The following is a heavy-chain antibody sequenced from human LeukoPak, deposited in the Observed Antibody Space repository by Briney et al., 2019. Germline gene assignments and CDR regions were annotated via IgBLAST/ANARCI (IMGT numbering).Heavy chain of an antibody. CDR3: ARVGYCSSTSCYEDMDV. J-gene: IGHJ6*03. CDR2: INHSGST. CDR1: GGSFSGYY. Sequence: SETLSLTCAVYGGSFSGYYWSWIRQPPGKGLEWIGEINHSGSTNYNPSLKSRVTILVDTSKNQFSLKLSSVTAADTAVYYCARVGYCSSTSCYEDMDVWGKGTTVTVSS. D-gene: IGHD2-2*01. V-gene: IGHV4-34*01.